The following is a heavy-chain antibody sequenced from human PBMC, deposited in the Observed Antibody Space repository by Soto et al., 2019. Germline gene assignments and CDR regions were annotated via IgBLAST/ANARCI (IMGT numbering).Heavy chain of an antibody. Sequence: VASVKVSCKASGYTFTSYYMHWVRQAPGQGLEWMGIINPSGGSTSYAQKFQGRVTMTRDTSTSTVYMELSSLRSEDTAVYYCARDGFPGYSSSWYVSWGQGTLVTVSS. CDR2: INPSGGST. D-gene: IGHD6-13*01. CDR1: GYTFTSYY. J-gene: IGHJ5*02. V-gene: IGHV1-46*01. CDR3: ARDGFPGYSSSWYVS.